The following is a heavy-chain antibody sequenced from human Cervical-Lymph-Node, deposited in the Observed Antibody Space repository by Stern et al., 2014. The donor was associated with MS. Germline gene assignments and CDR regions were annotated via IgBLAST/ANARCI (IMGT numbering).Heavy chain of an antibody. CDR1: GDSINSYTHY. D-gene: IGHD2-8*02. CDR2: VYYSGTT. CDR3: AKHACTGAACPFDL. Sequence: QLQLQESGPGLVKPSETLSLTCAVSGDSINSYTHYWAWIRQPPGKGLEWIGSVYYSGTTYYNPSLKSPVTIPVDTSKIPFSLGPNSVTAADTAVYYCAKHACTGAACPFDLWGQGTLVTVSS. V-gene: IGHV4-39*01. J-gene: IGHJ4*02.